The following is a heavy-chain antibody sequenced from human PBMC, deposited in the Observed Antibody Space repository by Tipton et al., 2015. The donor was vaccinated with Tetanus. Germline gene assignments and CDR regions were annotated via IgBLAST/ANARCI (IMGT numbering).Heavy chain of an antibody. CDR3: ARSASPFDY. J-gene: IGHJ4*02. V-gene: IGHV3-23*01. CDR1: GFTFSSYS. CDR2: ISASGDST. Sequence: SLRLSCAASGFTFSSYSMTWARQSPGKGLEWVSAISASGDSTYYADFVKGRFIISRDTSKNTLYLQMNSLRAEDTAVYYCARSASPFDYWGQGTLVTVSS.